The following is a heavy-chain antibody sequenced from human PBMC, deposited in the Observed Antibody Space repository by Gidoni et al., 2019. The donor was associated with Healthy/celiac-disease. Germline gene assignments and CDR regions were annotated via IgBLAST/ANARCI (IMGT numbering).Heavy chain of an antibody. CDR3: ASGGGWDLHWDY. J-gene: IGHJ4*02. CDR2: INPSGGST. V-gene: IGHV1-46*01. CDR1: GYTFTSYY. Sequence: QVQLVQSGAEVKKHGASVKVSCKASGYTFTSYYMHWVRQAPGQGLEWRGIINPSGGSTSYAQKFHGRVTMTRDTSTSTVYMELSSLRSEDTAVYYCASGGGWDLHWDYWVQGTLVTVSS. D-gene: IGHD1-26*01.